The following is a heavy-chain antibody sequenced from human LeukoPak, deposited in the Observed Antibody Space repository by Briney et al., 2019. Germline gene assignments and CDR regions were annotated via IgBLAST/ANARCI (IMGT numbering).Heavy chain of an antibody. D-gene: IGHD3-22*01. CDR1: GFTFSSYA. J-gene: IGHJ4*02. Sequence: GGSLRLSCAASGFTFSSYAMSWVRQAPGKGLEWVSAISGSGGSTYYADSVKGRFTISRDNSKNTLYLQMNSLRAENTAVYYCAKADYYDSSGYLFDYWGQGTLVAVSS. V-gene: IGHV3-23*01. CDR2: ISGSGGST. CDR3: AKADYYDSSGYLFDY.